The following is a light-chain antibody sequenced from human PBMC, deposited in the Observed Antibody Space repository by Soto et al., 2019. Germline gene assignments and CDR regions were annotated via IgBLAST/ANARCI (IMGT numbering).Light chain of an antibody. J-gene: IGKJ1*01. Sequence: EIVLTQSPGTLSLSPGERATLSCRASQSVSSSYLAWYQQKPGQAPRPLIYGASSRAIGIPDRFSGSGSGTDFTLSTSRLDPESFAVYYCQPYGSSPWTFGQGTKVEIK. CDR3: QPYGSSPWT. V-gene: IGKV3-20*01. CDR2: GAS. CDR1: QSVSSSY.